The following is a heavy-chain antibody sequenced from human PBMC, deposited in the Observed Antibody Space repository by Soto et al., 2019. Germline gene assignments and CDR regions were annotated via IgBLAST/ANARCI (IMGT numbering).Heavy chain of an antibody. Sequence: EVQLLESGGGLVQPGGSLRLSCAASGFTFSSYVMSWVRQAPGKGLEWVSAVSGSGGSTYYAASVKGRFTISRDNSKNTLYLQVNSLRAEDTAVYYCAKDRWLRDFDYWGQGTLVTVSS. V-gene: IGHV3-23*01. D-gene: IGHD5-12*01. CDR3: AKDRWLRDFDY. CDR1: GFTFSSYV. CDR2: VSGSGGST. J-gene: IGHJ4*02.